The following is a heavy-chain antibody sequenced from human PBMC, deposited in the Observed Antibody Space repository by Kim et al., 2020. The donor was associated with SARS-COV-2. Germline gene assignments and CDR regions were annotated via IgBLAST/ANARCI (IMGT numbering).Heavy chain of an antibody. J-gene: IGHJ4*02. CDR3: ARGGSSVVIQGDY. CDR2: MNPNSGNK. CDR1: GYTFTTYD. D-gene: IGHD2-21*01. V-gene: IGHV1-8*01. Sequence: ASVNVSCKASGYTFTTYDINWVRQATGQGLEWMGWMNPNSGNKGYAQKFQGRITMTRNTSISTAYMELSSLTAEDTAVYYCARGGSSVVIQGDYWGQGSLVTVSS.